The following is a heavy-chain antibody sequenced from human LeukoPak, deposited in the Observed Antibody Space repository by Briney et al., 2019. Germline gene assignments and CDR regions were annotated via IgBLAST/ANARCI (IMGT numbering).Heavy chain of an antibody. CDR3: ARGAPPRN. CDR1: GGPISSSSYY. J-gene: IGHJ4*02. CDR2: VYYTGAS. Sequence: PSETLSLTCTVSGGPISSSSYYWGWIRQPPGKGLEWIGSVYYTGASYYNPSLKSRVTISIDTSKNHFSLNLTSVTAADTAVYYCARGAPPRNWGQGALVTLSS. V-gene: IGHV4-39*07.